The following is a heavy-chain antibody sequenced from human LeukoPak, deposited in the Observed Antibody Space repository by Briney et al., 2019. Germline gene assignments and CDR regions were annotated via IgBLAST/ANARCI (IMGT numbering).Heavy chain of an antibody. CDR2: ISSSSAHI. CDR3: ATTLSTTVTTYFFDY. Sequence: GGSPRLSCAASGFTFSSTTLNWVRQAPGKGLEWVSSISSSSAHIYYADSVKGRFTISRDTAKNSLYLQMNSLRAEDTAVYYCATTLSTTVTTYFFDYWGQGTLVTVPS. J-gene: IGHJ4*02. CDR1: GFTFSSTT. D-gene: IGHD4-17*01. V-gene: IGHV3-21*01.